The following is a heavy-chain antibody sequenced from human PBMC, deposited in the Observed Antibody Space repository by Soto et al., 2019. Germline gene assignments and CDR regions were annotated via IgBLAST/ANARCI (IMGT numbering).Heavy chain of an antibody. CDR1: GYIFVNYG. J-gene: IGHJ6*02. V-gene: IGHV1-18*01. D-gene: IGHD3-16*01. CDR2: ISPYTGDT. CDR3: AMVDNYVTPTPQDV. Sequence: QVQLVQSGDEMKKPGASVRVSCKASGYIFVNYGIAWVRQAPGQGLEWMGWISPYTGDTHSASKVLGRLTMTTDTSTSTADMDLGSLTSDDTAVYYCAMVDNYVTPTPQDVWGQGTTVTVSS.